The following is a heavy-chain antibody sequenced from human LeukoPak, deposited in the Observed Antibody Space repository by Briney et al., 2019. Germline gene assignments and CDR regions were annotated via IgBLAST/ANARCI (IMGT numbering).Heavy chain of an antibody. D-gene: IGHD2-15*01. CDR3: ARDGPIYCSGGSCYEGY. J-gene: IGHJ4*02. Sequence: SVKVSCKASGGTFSSYAISWVRQAPGQGLEWMGRIIPIFGIANYAQKFQGRVTITADKSTSTAYMELRSLRSDDTAVYYCARDGPIYCSGGSCYEGYWGQGTLVTVSS. CDR1: GGTFSSYA. V-gene: IGHV1-69*04. CDR2: IIPIFGIA.